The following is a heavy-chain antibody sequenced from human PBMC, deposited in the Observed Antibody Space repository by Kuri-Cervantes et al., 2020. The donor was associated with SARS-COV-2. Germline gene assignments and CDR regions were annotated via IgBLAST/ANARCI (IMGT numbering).Heavy chain of an antibody. CDR3: ARGVRGNWDSQHNYYYYMDV. Sequence: ASVKVSCKASGYTFRNNDINWVRQAPGQGREWVGWVNPDNGRAGFAEKFQGRVTISSDTSMKTAYLELYSLRSVDTAVYYCARGVRGNWDSQHNYYYYMDVWGKGTMVTVSS. D-gene: IGHD1-7*01. J-gene: IGHJ6*03. CDR1: GYTFRNND. CDR2: VNPDNGRA. V-gene: IGHV1-8*01.